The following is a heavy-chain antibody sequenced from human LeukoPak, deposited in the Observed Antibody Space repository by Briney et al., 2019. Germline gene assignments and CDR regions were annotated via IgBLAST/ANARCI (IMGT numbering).Heavy chain of an antibody. J-gene: IGHJ4*02. CDR2: ISAYNGNT. CDR3: AKLWPAAEFFDY. Sequence: ASVKVSCKASGYTFTSYGISWVRQAPGQGLGWMGWISAYNGNTKYAQKLQGRVTMTTDTSTSTAYMELRSLRSDDTAVYYCAKLWPAAEFFDYWGQGTLVTVSS. D-gene: IGHD2-21*01. V-gene: IGHV1-18*04. CDR1: GYTFTSYG.